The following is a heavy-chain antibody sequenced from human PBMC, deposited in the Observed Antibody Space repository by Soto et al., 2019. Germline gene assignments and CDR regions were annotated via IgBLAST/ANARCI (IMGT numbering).Heavy chain of an antibody. CDR3: ARDRVIGSGSYLNY. D-gene: IGHD3-10*01. CDR2: IWYDGSNK. Sequence: GGSLRLSCAASGFTFSSYGMHWVRQAPGKGLEWVAVIWYDGSNKYYADSVKGRFTISRDNSKNTLYLQMNSLRAEDTAVYYCARDRVIGSGSYLNYWGQGTLVTVSS. J-gene: IGHJ4*02. V-gene: IGHV3-33*01. CDR1: GFTFSSYG.